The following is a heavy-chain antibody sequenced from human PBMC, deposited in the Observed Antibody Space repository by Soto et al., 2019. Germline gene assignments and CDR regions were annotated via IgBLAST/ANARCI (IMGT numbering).Heavy chain of an antibody. CDR3: ARDLLSGPYNWFDP. CDR2: IIPIFGTA. V-gene: IGHV1-69*13. D-gene: IGHD3-10*01. J-gene: IGHJ5*02. Sequence: GASVKVSCKASGGTFSSYAISWVRQAPGQGLEWMGGIIPIFGTANYAQKFQGRVTITADESTSTAYMELSSLRSEDTAVYYCARDLLSGPYNWFDPWGQGTLVTVSS. CDR1: GGTFSSYA.